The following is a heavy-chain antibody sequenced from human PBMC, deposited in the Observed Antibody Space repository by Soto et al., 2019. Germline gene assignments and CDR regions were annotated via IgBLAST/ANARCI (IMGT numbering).Heavy chain of an antibody. V-gene: IGHV1-18*01. CDR1: GYTFSNYG. Sequence: QVQLVQSGVEVKKPGASVKVSCKASGYTFSNYGFSWLRQAPGQGLEWMGCIYIDDTKYAQNLQGRVTMTTDTSTSTIYMELRSLTYDDTAVYYCARERDWNLDYWGQGTLVTVSS. D-gene: IGHD1-1*01. CDR2: IYIDDT. CDR3: ARERDWNLDY. J-gene: IGHJ4*02.